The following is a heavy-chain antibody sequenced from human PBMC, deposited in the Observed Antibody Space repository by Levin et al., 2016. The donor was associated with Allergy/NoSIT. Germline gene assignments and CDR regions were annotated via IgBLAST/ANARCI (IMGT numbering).Heavy chain of an antibody. V-gene: IGHV4-59*01. CDR2: IYYSGST. D-gene: IGHD3-9*01. J-gene: IGHJ6*03. CDR3: ARTYYDILTGYQQLYYYYYMDV. Sequence: RQAPGKGLEWIGYIYYSGSTNYNPSLKSRVTISVDTSKNQFSLKLSSVTAADTAVYYCARTYYDILTGYQQLYYYYYMDVWGKGTTVTVSS.